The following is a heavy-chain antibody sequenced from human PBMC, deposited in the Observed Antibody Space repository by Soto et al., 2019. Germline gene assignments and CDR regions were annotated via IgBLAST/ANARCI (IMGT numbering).Heavy chain of an antibody. J-gene: IGHJ4*02. CDR2: IIPIFSTP. CDR1: GGSFSNYA. V-gene: IGHV1-69*13. CDR3: ASRCGGSCYTNPHHDH. D-gene: IGHD2-15*01. Sequence: SVKVSCKASGGSFSNYAISWVRQAPGQGLEWMGGIIPIFSTPNYAQKFQGRVTITADESTSTAYMELSSLRSDDTAVYYCASRCGGSCYTNPHHDHWGQGTLVTVSS.